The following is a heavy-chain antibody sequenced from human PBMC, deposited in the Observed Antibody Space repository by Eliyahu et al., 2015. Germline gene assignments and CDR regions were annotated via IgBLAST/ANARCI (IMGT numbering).Heavy chain of an antibody. D-gene: IGHD2-21*01. J-gene: IGHJ4*02. CDR2: IYISGST. CDR1: GXSXXSFY. V-gene: IGHV4-4*07. Sequence: QVQLQESGPGLVKPSETLXLTXTVXGXSXXSFYWRWIRPPAGKGLEWIGRIYISGSTNYNPSLKSRVTMSVDTSKSQFSXILNSVTAADTAVYYCARAPCSGDHCYYFDYWGQGTLVTVSS. CDR3: ARAPCSGDHCYYFDY.